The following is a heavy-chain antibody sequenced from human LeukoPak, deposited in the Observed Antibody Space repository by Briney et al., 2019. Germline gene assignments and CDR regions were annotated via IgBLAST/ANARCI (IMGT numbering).Heavy chain of an antibody. D-gene: IGHD3-22*01. V-gene: IGHV3-33*01. CDR2: IWYDGSNK. J-gene: IGHJ4*02. Sequence: GRSLRLSCAASGFTFSSYGMHWVRQAPGKGLEWVAVIWYDGSNKYYADSVKGRFTISRDNSKNTLYLQMNSLRAEDTAVYYCARNIGGSSYYYDSGGLDYWGQGTLVTVSS. CDR1: GFTFSSYG. CDR3: ARNIGGSSYYYDSGGLDY.